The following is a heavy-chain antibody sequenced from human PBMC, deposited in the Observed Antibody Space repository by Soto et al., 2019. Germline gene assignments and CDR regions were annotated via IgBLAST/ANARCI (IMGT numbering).Heavy chain of an antibody. CDR3: ARARGDDDSPVYYYYGMYV. J-gene: IGHJ6*02. CDR2: IYYSGST. Sequence: SQTLSLTCTLSGGCISSYYWSWNRQPPGKGLEWIGYIYYSGSTNYNPSLKSRVTISVDTSKNQFSLKLSSVTAADTAVYYCARARGDDDSPVYYYYGMYVRGQGTTVTVAS. CDR1: GGCISSYY. V-gene: IGHV4-59*01. D-gene: IGHD2-21*02.